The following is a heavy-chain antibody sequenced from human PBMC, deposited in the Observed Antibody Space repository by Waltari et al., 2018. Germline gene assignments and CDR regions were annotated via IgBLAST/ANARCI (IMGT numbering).Heavy chain of an antibody. D-gene: IGHD2-2*01. J-gene: IGHJ4*02. CDR3: AAKVQTRYCSSVSCYGGPPDS. V-gene: IGHV3-74*01. Sequence: EVLLVESGGGSLQPGESRRLSCADSGFTFSDQWMHWVRQAPGKGLVWVSHITRDGRTTYADSVKGRFTISRENAHNTLYLQMNSLRAEDTAIYYCAAKVQTRYCSSVSCYGGPPDSWGQGTLLTVSS. CDR1: GFTFSDQW. CDR2: ITRDGRTT.